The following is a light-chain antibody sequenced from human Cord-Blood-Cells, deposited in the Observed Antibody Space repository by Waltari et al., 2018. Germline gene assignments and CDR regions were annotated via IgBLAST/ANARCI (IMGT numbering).Light chain of an antibody. J-gene: IGKJ5*01. CDR3: QQRSNWPPIT. CDR2: DAS. Sequence: EIVLPQSPATLSLSLGERATPSCRASQRVSSNFTWYQQKTGQAPRLLIYDASNRATGIPARFSGSGSGTDFTLTISSLEPEDFAVYYCQQRSNWPPITFGQGTRLEIK. V-gene: IGKV3-11*01. CDR1: QRVSSN.